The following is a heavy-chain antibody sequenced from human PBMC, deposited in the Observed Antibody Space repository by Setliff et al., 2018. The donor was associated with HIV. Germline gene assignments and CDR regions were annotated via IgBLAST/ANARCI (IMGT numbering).Heavy chain of an antibody. D-gene: IGHD1-1*01. CDR2: ISYDGPDK. Sequence: GGSLRLSCAASGFTFSSDAMSWVRQAPGKGLEWVASISYDGPDKYYTDSMKGRFTISRDNSKNTLYLQMDDLRAEDTAVYYCAREEGTKGAFDIWGQGTKVTVSS. V-gene: IGHV3-30-3*01. CDR3: AREEGTKGAFDI. CDR1: GFTFSSDA. J-gene: IGHJ3*02.